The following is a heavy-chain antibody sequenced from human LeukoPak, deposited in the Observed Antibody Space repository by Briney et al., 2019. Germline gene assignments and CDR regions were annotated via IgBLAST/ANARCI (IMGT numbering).Heavy chain of an antibody. CDR1: GFTFSSYA. CDR3: AKMGCSSTSCYRWFDP. D-gene: IGHD2-2*02. J-gene: IGHJ5*02. CDR2: ISGSGGST. V-gene: IGHV3-23*01. Sequence: PGGSLRLSCAASGFTFSSYAMSWVRQAPGKGLEWVSAISGSGGSTYYADSVKGRFTISRDNSKNTLYLQMNSLRAEDTAVYYCAKMGCSSTSCYRWFDPWGQGTLVTVSS.